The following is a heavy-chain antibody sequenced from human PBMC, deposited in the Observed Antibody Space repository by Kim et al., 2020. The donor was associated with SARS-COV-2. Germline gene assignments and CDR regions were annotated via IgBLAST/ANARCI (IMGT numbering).Heavy chain of an antibody. CDR1: GFTFSSYA. J-gene: IGHJ4*02. CDR3: ARGGHCDY. V-gene: IGHV3-30*04. Sequence: GGSLRLSCAASGFTFSSYAMHWVRQAPGKGLEWVAVISYDGSNKYYADSVKGRFTISRDNSKNPLFLQMNSLRAEETAVYYCARGGHCDYWGQGTLVTVSS. CDR2: ISYDGSNK.